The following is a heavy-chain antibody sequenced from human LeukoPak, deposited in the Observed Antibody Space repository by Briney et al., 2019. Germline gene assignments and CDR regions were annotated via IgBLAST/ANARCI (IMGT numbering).Heavy chain of an antibody. CDR2: IYYSGST. CDR3: ARDRGTYGDYGHWFDP. V-gene: IGHV4-39*07. CDR1: GGSISSSSYY. J-gene: IGHJ5*02. Sequence: SETLSLTCTVSGGSISSSSYYWGWIRQPPGKGLEWIGSIYYSGSTYYNPSLKSRVTISVDTSKNQFSLKLSSVTAADTAVYYCARDRGTYGDYGHWFDPWGQGTLVTVSS. D-gene: IGHD4-17*01.